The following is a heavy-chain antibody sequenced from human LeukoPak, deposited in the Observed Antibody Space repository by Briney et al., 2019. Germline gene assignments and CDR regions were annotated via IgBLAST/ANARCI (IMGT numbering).Heavy chain of an antibody. CDR3: ARIWFGELGGDWFDP. Sequence: ASVEVSCKASGYTFTSYGVSWVRQAPGQGLEWMGWISAYNGNTNYAQKLQGRVTMTTDTSTSTAYMELRSLRSDDTAVYYCARIWFGELGGDWFDPWGQGTLVTVSS. D-gene: IGHD3-10*01. J-gene: IGHJ5*02. CDR1: GYTFTSYG. CDR2: ISAYNGNT. V-gene: IGHV1-18*01.